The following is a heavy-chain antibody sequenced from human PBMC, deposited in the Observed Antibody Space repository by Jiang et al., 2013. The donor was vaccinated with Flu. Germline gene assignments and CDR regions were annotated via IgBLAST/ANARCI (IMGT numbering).Heavy chain of an antibody. J-gene: IGHJ5*02. CDR3: ARDLYYGSGNWFDP. V-gene: IGHV3-33*01. CDR2: IWYDGSNK. Sequence: QLLESGGGVVQPGRSLRLSCAASGFTFSSYGMHWVRQAPGKGLEWVAVIWYDGSNKYYADSVKGRFTISRDNSKNTLYLQMNSLRAEDTAVYYCARDLYYGSGNWFDPWGQGTLVTVSS. CDR1: GFTFSSYG. D-gene: IGHD3-10*01.